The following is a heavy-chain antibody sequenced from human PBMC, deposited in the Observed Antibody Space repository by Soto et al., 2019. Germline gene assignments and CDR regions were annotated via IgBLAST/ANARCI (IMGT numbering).Heavy chain of an antibody. J-gene: IGHJ6*02. CDR3: AGAGVGRYCSSTSCFNYGMDV. V-gene: IGHV1-8*01. CDR1: GYTFTSYD. CDR2: MNPNSGNT. D-gene: IGHD2-2*01. Sequence: ASVKVSCKASGYTFTSYDINWVLQATGQGLEWMGWMNPNSGNTGYAQKFQGRVTMTRNTSISTAYMELSSLRSEDTAVYYCAGAGVGRYCSSTSCFNYGMDVWGQGTTVTVSS.